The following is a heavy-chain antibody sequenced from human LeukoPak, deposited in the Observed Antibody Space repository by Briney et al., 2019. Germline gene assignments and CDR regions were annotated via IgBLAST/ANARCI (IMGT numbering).Heavy chain of an antibody. CDR2: ISSSSSYI. CDR1: GFTFSSYS. D-gene: IGHD2-21*01. Sequence: GGSLRLSCAASGFTFSSYSMNWVRQAPGKGLEWVSSISSSSSYIYYADSVKGRFTISRDNAKNSLYLQMNSLRAEDTAVYYCARFADVARYDAFDIWGQGTMVTVSS. J-gene: IGHJ3*02. CDR3: ARFADVARYDAFDI. V-gene: IGHV3-21*01.